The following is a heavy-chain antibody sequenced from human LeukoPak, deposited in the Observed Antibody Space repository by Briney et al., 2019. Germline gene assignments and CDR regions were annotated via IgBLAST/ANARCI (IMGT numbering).Heavy chain of an antibody. V-gene: IGHV3-53*05. CDR3: AKEHSSSGSVDY. CDR1: GFTVSSKY. CDR2: MYSDGST. J-gene: IGHJ4*02. D-gene: IGHD1-26*01. Sequence: GGSLRLSCAASGFTVSSKYMTWVRQAPGKGLEWVSVMYSDGSTFYADSVKGRFTISRDNSKNSLYLQMNSLRTEDTTLYYCAKEHSSSGSVDYWGQGTLVTVSS.